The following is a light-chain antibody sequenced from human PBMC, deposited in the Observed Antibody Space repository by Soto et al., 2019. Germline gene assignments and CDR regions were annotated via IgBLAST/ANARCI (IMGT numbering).Light chain of an antibody. Sequence: AIQMTQSPSSLSSFLGDRVTITCRASQSIRSYLNWYQQKPGKAPKLLIYDASSLESGVPSRFSGTGSGTEFTLIISSLPPDDFATDYCQQYGSYWTFGQGTKVDIK. CDR1: QSIRSY. CDR3: QQYGSYWT. J-gene: IGKJ1*01. V-gene: IGKV1-13*02. CDR2: DAS.